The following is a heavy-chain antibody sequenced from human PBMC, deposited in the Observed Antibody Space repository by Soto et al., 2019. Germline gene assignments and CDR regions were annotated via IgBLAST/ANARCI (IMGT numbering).Heavy chain of an antibody. CDR1: GFTFSSYG. V-gene: IGHV3-33*01. Sequence: GGSLRLSCAASGFTFSSYGMHWVRQAPGKGLEWVAVIWYDGSNKYYADSVKGRFTISRDNSKNTLYLQMNSLRAEDTAVYYCARASFRCSSTSCDYYYYYYMDVWGKGTTVTVSS. J-gene: IGHJ6*03. D-gene: IGHD2-2*01. CDR2: IWYDGSNK. CDR3: ARASFRCSSTSCDYYYYYYMDV.